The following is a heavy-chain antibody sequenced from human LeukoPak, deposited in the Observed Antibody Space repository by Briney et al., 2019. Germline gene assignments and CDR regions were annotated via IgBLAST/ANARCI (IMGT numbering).Heavy chain of an antibody. CDR2: INPNSGGT. Sequence: ASVKVSCKASGYTFTGYYMHWVRQAPGQGLEWMGWINPNSGGTNYAQKFQGRVTMTRDTSISTAYMELSRLRSDDTAVYYCARAVLRYFDWQAHYLDYWGQGTLVTVSS. D-gene: IGHD3-9*01. J-gene: IGHJ4*02. V-gene: IGHV1-2*02. CDR1: GYTFTGYY. CDR3: ARAVLRYFDWQAHYLDY.